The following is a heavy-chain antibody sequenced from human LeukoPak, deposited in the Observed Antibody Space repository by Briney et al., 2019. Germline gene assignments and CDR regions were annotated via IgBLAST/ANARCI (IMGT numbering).Heavy chain of an antibody. CDR1: GGTFSSYA. J-gene: IGHJ4*02. Sequence: SVKVSCKASGGTFSSYAISWVRQAPGQGLEWMGGIIPIFGTANYAQKFQGRVTMTRDTSTSTVYMELSSLRSEDTAVYYCATLPRGGSYFDYWGQGTLVTVSS. V-gene: IGHV1-69*05. CDR3: ATLPRGGSYFDY. D-gene: IGHD1-26*01. CDR2: IIPIFGTA.